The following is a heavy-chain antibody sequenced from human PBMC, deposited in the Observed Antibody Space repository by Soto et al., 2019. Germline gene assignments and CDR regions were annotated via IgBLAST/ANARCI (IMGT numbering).Heavy chain of an antibody. J-gene: IGHJ6*02. CDR3: ATGTTGGNNPNYYYGMDV. Sequence: ASVKVSCKASGYTFTSYAMHWVRPAPGQRLEWMGWINAGNGNTKYSQKFQGRVTITRDTSASTAYMELSSLRSEDTAVYYCATGTTGGNNPNYYYGMDVWGQGTTVTVS. CDR2: INAGNGNT. V-gene: IGHV1-3*01. D-gene: IGHD1-1*01. CDR1: GYTFTSYA.